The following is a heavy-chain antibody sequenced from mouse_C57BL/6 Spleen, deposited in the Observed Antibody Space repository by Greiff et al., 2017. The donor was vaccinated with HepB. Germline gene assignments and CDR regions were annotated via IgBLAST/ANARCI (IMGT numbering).Heavy chain of an antibody. Sequence: VQLQQSGAELVRPGTSVKMSCKASGYTFTNYWIGWAKQRPGHGLEWIGDIYPGGGYTNYNEKFKGKATLTADKSSSTAYMQFSSLTSEDSAIYYCARGAGTSYWYFDVWGTGTTVTVSS. CDR3: ARGAGTSYWYFDV. CDR2: IYPGGGYT. CDR1: GYTFTNYW. D-gene: IGHD4-1*01. V-gene: IGHV1-63*01. J-gene: IGHJ1*03.